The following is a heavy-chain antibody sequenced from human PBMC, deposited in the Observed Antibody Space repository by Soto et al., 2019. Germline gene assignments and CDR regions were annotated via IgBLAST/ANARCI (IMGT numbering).Heavy chain of an antibody. V-gene: IGHV1-69*12. CDR2: ISPIFPTP. D-gene: IGHD3-3*02. Sequence: QVQLVQSGAEVKKPGSWVTISCKASGGTFGNSAISRVRQAPGQGIESMGGISPIFPTPDYAQKFQGRVRITADESTSTAYMELTSLRSEYTAVYYCARDKDPQQLGGNYYYGIDVWGQGTTVTCSS. CDR3: ARDKDPQQLGGNYYYGIDV. CDR1: GGTFGNSA. J-gene: IGHJ6*02.